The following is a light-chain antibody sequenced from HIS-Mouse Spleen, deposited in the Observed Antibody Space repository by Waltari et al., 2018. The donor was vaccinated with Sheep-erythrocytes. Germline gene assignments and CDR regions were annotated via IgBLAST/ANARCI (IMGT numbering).Light chain of an antibody. CDR1: QSVSSSY. CDR3: QQYGSSPPYT. CDR2: GES. Sequence: EIVLTQSPGTLSLSPGERATLSCRASQSVSSSYLAWYQQKPGQATRLLIYGESSRATGIPDRFSGSGSGTDFTLTISRLEPEDFAVYYCQQYGSSPPYTFGQGTKLEIK. V-gene: IGKV3-20*01. J-gene: IGKJ2*01.